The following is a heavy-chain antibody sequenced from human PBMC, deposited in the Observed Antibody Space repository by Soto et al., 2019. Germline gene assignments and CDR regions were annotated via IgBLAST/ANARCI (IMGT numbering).Heavy chain of an antibody. CDR1: GYTFTSYA. V-gene: IGHV1-3*01. CDR2: INAGNGNT. Sequence: QVQLVQSGAEVKKPGASVKVSCKASGYTFTSYAMHWVRQAPGQRLEWMGWINAGNGNTKYSQKFQGRVTITGDTSASTAYMELSSLRSEDTAVYYCARLYCSGGSCYSPADDAFDIWGQGTMVTVSS. J-gene: IGHJ3*02. D-gene: IGHD2-15*01. CDR3: ARLYCSGGSCYSPADDAFDI.